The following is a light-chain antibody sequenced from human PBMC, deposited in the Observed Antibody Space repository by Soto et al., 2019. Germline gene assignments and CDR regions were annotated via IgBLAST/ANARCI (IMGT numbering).Light chain of an antibody. CDR1: QSISSW. Sequence: DIQMTQSPSTLSASVGDRVTITCRASQSISSWLAWYQQKPGKAPKLLIYKASSLESGVPSRFSGSGSGTEFTLTISSLQPDDFATYYCQQCNSYPSITFGQGTRLEIK. CDR3: QQCNSYPSIT. V-gene: IGKV1-5*03. J-gene: IGKJ5*01. CDR2: KAS.